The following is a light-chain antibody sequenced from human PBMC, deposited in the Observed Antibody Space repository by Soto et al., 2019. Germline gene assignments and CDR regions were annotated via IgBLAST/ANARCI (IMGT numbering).Light chain of an antibody. CDR1: SNDVGAYNF. V-gene: IGLV2-14*01. J-gene: IGLJ3*02. CDR3: RSYTTGSTWV. CDR2: EVT. Sequence: QSALTQPASVSGSPGQSITISCVGTSNDVGAYNFVSWYQQHPGNAPKLLLYEVTNRPSGISSRFSGSKSGYTASLTISGLQAEDESYYYCRSYTTGSTWVFGGGTQLTVL.